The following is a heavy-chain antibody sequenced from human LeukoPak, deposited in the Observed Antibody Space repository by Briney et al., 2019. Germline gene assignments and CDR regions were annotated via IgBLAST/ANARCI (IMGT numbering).Heavy chain of an antibody. CDR2: ISYDGSNK. V-gene: IGHV3-30-3*01. CDR1: GFTFSSYA. CDR3: VLFDY. Sequence: SGGSLRLSCAASGFTFSSYAMPWVRQAPGKGLEWVAVISYDGSNKYYADSVKGRFTISRDNSKNTLYLQMNSLRAEDTAVYYCVLFDYWGQGTLVTVSS. J-gene: IGHJ4*02.